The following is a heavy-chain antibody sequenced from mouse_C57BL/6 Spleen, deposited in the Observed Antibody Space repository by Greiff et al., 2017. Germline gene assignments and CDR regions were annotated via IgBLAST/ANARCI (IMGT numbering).Heavy chain of an antibody. D-gene: IGHD1-1*01. V-gene: IGHV2-5*01. CDR2: IWRGGST. J-gene: IGHJ1*03. Sequence: QVQLKESGPGLVQPSQSLSITCTVSGFSLTSYGVHWVRQSPGKGLEWLGVIWRGGSTDYNAAFMSRLSITKDNSKSQVFFKMNSLQADDTAIYYCAKNPHYYGSSHWYFDVWGTGTTVTVSS. CDR1: GFSLTSYG. CDR3: AKNPHYYGSSHWYFDV.